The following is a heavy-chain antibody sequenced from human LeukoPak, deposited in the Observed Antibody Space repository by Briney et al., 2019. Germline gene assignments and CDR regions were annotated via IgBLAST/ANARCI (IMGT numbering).Heavy chain of an antibody. D-gene: IGHD4-17*01. Sequence: GRSLRLSCAASGFTFSSYAMHWVRQAPGKGLEWVAVISYDGSNKYYADSVKGRFTISRDNSKNTLYLQMNSLRAEDTAVYYCAREGYYGDYVVDYWGQGTLVTVSS. CDR3: AREGYYGDYVVDY. CDR1: GFTFSSYA. J-gene: IGHJ4*02. V-gene: IGHV3-30-3*01. CDR2: ISYDGSNK.